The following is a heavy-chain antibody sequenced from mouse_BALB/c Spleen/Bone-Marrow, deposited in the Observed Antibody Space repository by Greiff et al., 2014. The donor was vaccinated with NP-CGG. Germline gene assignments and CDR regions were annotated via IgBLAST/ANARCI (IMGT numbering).Heavy chain of an antibody. CDR2: INSNGGST. CDR1: GFTFSSYG. D-gene: IGHD4-1*01. CDR3: ARIWAYYAMDY. V-gene: IGHV5-6-3*01. J-gene: IGHJ4*01. Sequence: EVKLVESGGGLVQPGGSLKLSCAASGFTFSSYGVSWVRQTPDKRLELVATINSNGGSTYYPDSVKGRFTISRDNAKNTLYLQMSSLKSEDTAMYYCARIWAYYAMDYWGQGTSVTVSS.